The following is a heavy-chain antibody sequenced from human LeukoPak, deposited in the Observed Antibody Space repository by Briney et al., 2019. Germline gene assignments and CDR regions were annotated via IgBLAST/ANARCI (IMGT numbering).Heavy chain of an antibody. Sequence: GASVKVSCKASGYTFTGYYMHWVRQAPGQGLEWMGWMNPNSGNTGYAQKFQGRVTMTRNTSISTAYMELSSLRSEDTAVYYCARGRRNKCSGGSCENIDYWGQGTLVTVSS. D-gene: IGHD2-15*01. CDR3: ARGRRNKCSGGSCENIDY. CDR1: GYTFTGYY. V-gene: IGHV1-8*02. J-gene: IGHJ4*02. CDR2: MNPNSGNT.